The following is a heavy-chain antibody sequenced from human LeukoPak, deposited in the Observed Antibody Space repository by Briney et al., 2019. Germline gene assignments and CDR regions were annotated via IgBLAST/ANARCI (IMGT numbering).Heavy chain of an antibody. J-gene: IGHJ6*02. CDR2: ISYDGNNR. D-gene: IGHD3-10*01. CDR1: GFTFSVYA. CDR3: ARAVVTMIRGVIDYGMDV. V-gene: IGHV3-30*04. Sequence: GGSLRLSCAASGFTFSVYAMHWVRQAPGKGLECVATISYDGNNRYSADSVKGRFTVSRDNAKNSLYLQMNSLRAEDTAVYYCARAVVTMIRGVIDYGMDVWGQGTTVTVSS.